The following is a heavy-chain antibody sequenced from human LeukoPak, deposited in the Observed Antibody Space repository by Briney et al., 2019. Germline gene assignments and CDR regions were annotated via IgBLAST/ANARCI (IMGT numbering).Heavy chain of an antibody. V-gene: IGHV3-21*01. CDR1: GFTFSSYS. CDR3: VSEYSGYDLADY. D-gene: IGHD5-12*01. Sequence: GGSLRLSCAASGFTFSSYSMNWVRQAPGKGLEWVSSISSSSSYIYYADSVKGRFTISRDNAKNSLYLQMNSLRAEDTAVYYCVSEYSGYDLADYWGQGTLVTVSS. CDR2: ISSSSSYI. J-gene: IGHJ4*02.